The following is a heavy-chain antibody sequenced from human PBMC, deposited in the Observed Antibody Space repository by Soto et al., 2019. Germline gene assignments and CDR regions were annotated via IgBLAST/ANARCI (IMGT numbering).Heavy chain of an antibody. Sequence: SETLSLTCTVSGGSISSGGDYWSWIRQHPGKGLEWIGYIYDSGSTYSNPSLKSRVTISVDTSKNQFSLNLSPVTAADTAVYYCASGSMLWGAFDPWGQGTLVTVSS. D-gene: IGHD3-10*01. V-gene: IGHV4-31*03. CDR2: IYDSGST. J-gene: IGHJ5*02. CDR3: ASGSMLWGAFDP. CDR1: GGSISSGGDY.